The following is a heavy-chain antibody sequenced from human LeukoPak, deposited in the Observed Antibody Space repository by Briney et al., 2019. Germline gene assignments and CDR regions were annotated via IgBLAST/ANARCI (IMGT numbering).Heavy chain of an antibody. CDR3: ARARPYDFWSGYYTYFDY. Sequence: SETLSLTCTVSGGSISSYYWSWIRQPPGKGLEWIGYIYYSGSTNYNPSLKSRVTISVDTSKNQFSLKLSSVTAADTAVYYCARARPYDFWSGYYTYFDYWGQGTLVTVSS. CDR1: GGSISSYY. J-gene: IGHJ4*02. D-gene: IGHD3-3*01. CDR2: IYYSGST. V-gene: IGHV4-59*01.